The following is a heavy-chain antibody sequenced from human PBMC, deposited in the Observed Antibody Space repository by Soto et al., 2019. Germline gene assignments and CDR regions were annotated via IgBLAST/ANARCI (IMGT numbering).Heavy chain of an antibody. V-gene: IGHV4-39*01. CDR1: RGSISSGTNY. Sequence: SETLSLTCTVSRGSISSGTNYWAWIRQPPGKGLEWIANIYYSGSTFYNPSLKSRVTKSLDTSKNQFSLELRSVTAADTAVYYCARHEAGWYFDSWGQGTLVTVSS. CDR2: IYYSGST. D-gene: IGHD6-25*01. CDR3: ARHEAGWYFDS. J-gene: IGHJ4*02.